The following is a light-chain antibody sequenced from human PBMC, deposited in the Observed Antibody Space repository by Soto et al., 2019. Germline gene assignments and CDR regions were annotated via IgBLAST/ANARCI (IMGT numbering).Light chain of an antibody. V-gene: IGKV1-39*01. Sequence: DIQMTQSPSSLSASVGDRVTITCRASQGISTYLIWYQQRQGKAPKLLMYAASNLVSGVPSRFSGSGSGTEFTLTISSLQPEDSATYYCQQSYRTPYTFGQGTKLETK. CDR1: QGISTY. CDR3: QQSYRTPYT. J-gene: IGKJ2*01. CDR2: AAS.